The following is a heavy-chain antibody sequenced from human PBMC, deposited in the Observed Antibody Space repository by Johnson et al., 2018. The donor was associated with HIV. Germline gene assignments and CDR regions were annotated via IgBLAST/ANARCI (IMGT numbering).Heavy chain of an antibody. CDR1: GFMLDDYG. D-gene: IGHD2-15*01. Sequence: MQLVESGGGVARPGASLRPSCTASGFMLDDYGLNRVRQASGKGLEWVSGIRGSGGSTYHAAAVKGRFTFSRDNSKDTLYLQMNSLRAGDTALYYCARAVCRGGRCYSHDAFDIWGQGTMVIVSS. J-gene: IGHJ3*02. V-gene: IGHV3-20*04. CDR3: ARAVCRGGRCYSHDAFDI. CDR2: IRGSGGST.